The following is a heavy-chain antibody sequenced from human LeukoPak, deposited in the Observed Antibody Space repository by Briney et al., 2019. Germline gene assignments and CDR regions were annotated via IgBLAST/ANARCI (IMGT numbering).Heavy chain of an antibody. CDR3: AREQSVWYYYYYMDV. Sequence: ASVKVSCKASGYTFTSYGISWVRQAPGQGLEWMGWISAYNGNTNYAQKLQGRVTMTTDTSTSTAYMELRSLRSDDTAVYYCAREQSVWYYYYYMDVWGKGTTVTVSS. J-gene: IGHJ6*03. CDR2: ISAYNGNT. V-gene: IGHV1-18*01. D-gene: IGHD4-11*01. CDR1: GYTFTSYG.